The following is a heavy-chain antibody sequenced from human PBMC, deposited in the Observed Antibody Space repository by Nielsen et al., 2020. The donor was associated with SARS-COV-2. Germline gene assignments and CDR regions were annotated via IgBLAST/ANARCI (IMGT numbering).Heavy chain of an antibody. D-gene: IGHD5/OR15-5a*01. V-gene: IGHV3-48*02. CDR2: IRMSDGAT. CDR3: AKELEVCCHYMDV. Sequence: GESLKISCTASGFALSAYGMDWVPQVPGRGLEWLAHIRMSDGATLYADSVRGRFTISRDNAKNSLYLQMNSLRDEDTAVYFCAKELEVCCHYMDVWGKGTTVTVSS. CDR1: GFALSAYG. J-gene: IGHJ6*03.